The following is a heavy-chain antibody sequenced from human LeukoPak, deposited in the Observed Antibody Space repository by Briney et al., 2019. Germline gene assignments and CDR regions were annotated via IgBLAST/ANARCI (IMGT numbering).Heavy chain of an antibody. V-gene: IGHV3-72*01. J-gene: IGHJ3*02. CDR1: GFTFSDYI. CDR3: TRDGGEGGNSAFDI. Sequence: GGSLRLSCAASGFTFSDYILDWVRQAPGKGLEWVGRIRRGSNSYTTEYAASVKGRFIISRDVSKNSLYLHMNSLKTEDTAVYHCTRDGGEGGNSAFDIWGQGTMVTVSS. D-gene: IGHD3-16*01. CDR2: IRRGSNSYTT.